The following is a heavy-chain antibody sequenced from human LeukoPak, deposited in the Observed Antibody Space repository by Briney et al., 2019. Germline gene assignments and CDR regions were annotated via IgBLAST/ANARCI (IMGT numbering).Heavy chain of an antibody. CDR3: SRVSSWLIVVVTDHFAS. D-gene: IGHD2-15*01. V-gene: IGHV4-34*01. J-gene: IGHJ4*02. Sequence: SETLSLTCGVSGGSFSGSYWGWIRQPPGKGLEWIGEINLSGSTNYNSSLTSRVTISLDTSKNQFSLNLRSVTTADTAVYYCSRVSSWLIVVVTDHFASWGQGTLVAASS. CDR1: GGSFSGSY. CDR2: INLSGST.